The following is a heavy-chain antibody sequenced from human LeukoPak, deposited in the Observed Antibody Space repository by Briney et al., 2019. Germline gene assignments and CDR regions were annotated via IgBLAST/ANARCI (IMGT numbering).Heavy chain of an antibody. Sequence: ASVKVSCKASGYTFTSYDINWVRQATGKGLEWIGWMNPNSGNTGYAQKVQGRITMTRNTSKSTAYMELNSLRSEDTAVYYCARSRDGYKCPLEWGQGALVTVSS. CDR3: ARSRDGYKCPLE. V-gene: IGHV1-8*01. J-gene: IGHJ4*02. D-gene: IGHD5-24*01. CDR2: MNPNSGNT. CDR1: GYTFTSYD.